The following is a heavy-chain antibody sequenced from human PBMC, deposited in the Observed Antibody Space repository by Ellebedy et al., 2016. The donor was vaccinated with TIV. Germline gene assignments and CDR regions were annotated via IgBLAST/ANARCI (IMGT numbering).Heavy chain of an antibody. Sequence: MPSETLSLTCAVYGGSFSGYYWSWIRQPPGKGLEWIGEINHSGSTNYNPSLKSRVTISVDTSKNQFSLKLSSVTAADTAVYYCARGLRFLDRAYYYYGMDVWGQGTTVTVSS. V-gene: IGHV4-34*01. D-gene: IGHD3-3*01. CDR2: INHSGST. J-gene: IGHJ6*02. CDR3: ARGLRFLDRAYYYYGMDV. CDR1: GGSFSGYY.